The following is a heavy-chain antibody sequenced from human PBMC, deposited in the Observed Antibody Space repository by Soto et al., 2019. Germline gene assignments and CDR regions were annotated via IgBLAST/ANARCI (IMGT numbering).Heavy chain of an antibody. Sequence: QVQLVQSGAEVKKPGASVKVSCKASGYTFTSYAISWVGQAPGQGLEWMGWSSAYHGNTNYDQKLQGGVTTTTDSSTSTAYMELRSPSSEDTAVYYCARDAPPADYWGQGTLVTVSS. V-gene: IGHV1-18*01. CDR3: ARDAPPADY. CDR1: GYTFTSYA. CDR2: SSAYHGNT. J-gene: IGHJ4*02.